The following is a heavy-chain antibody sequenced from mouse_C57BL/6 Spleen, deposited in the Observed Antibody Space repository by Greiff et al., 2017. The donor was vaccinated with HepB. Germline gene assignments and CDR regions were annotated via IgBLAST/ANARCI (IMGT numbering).Heavy chain of an antibody. J-gene: IGHJ4*01. CDR1: GFTFSSYT. CDR2: ISGGGGNT. Sequence: DVQLVESGGGLVKPGGSLKLSCAASGFTFSSYTMSWVRQTPEKRLEWVATISGGGGNTYYPDSVKGRFTISRDNAKNTLYLQMSSLRSEDTALYYCARDYSLYYYAMDYWGQGTSVTVSS. D-gene: IGHD2-12*01. V-gene: IGHV5-9*01. CDR3: ARDYSLYYYAMDY.